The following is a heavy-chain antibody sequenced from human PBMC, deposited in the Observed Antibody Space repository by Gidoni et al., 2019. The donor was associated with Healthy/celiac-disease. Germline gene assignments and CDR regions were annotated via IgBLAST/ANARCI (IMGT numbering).Heavy chain of an antibody. J-gene: IGHJ6*02. CDR2: ISGSGGST. CDR1: GFTFSSYA. V-gene: IGHV3-23*01. D-gene: IGHD5-18*01. Sequence: EVQLLESGGGLVQHGGSLRLSCAASGFTFSSYAMSWVRQAPGKGLEWVSAISGSGGSTYYADSVKGRFTISRDNSKNTLYLQMNSLRAEDTAVYYCAKPEKYEYSYGWFFWGQGTTVTVSS. CDR3: AKPEKYEYSYGWFF.